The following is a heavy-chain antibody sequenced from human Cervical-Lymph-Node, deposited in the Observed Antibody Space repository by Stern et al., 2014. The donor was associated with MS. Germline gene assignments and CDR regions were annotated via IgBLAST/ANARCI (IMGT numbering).Heavy chain of an antibody. J-gene: IGHJ6*02. V-gene: IGHV1-69*01. D-gene: IGHD5-24*01. Sequence: VQLVESGAEVKKPGTSVKVSCKASRGTFSSYAISWVRNAPGQGLDWMGGIIPIFGTANYAQKYQGRVTITADESTSTAYMELSSLRSEDTAVYFCARAARWRNIYYYGMDVWGQGTTVTVSS. CDR1: RGTFSSYA. CDR2: IIPIFGTA. CDR3: ARAARWRNIYYYGMDV.